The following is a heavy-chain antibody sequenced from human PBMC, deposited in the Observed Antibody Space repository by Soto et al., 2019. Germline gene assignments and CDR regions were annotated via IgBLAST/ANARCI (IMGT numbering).Heavy chain of an antibody. CDR1: GGTFSSYA. CDR3: ARVPSRYYYYGMDV. D-gene: IGHD6-6*01. CDR2: IIPIFGTA. V-gene: IGHV1-69*12. Sequence: QVQQVQSGAEVKKPGSSVKVSCKASGGTFSSYAISWVRQAPRQGLEWMGGIIPIFGTANYAQKFQGRVTITADESTSTAYMELSSLRSEDTAVYYCARVPSRYYYYGMDVWGQGTTVTVS. J-gene: IGHJ6*02.